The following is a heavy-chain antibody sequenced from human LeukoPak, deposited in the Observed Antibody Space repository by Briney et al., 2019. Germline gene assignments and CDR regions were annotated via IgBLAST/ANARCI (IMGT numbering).Heavy chain of an antibody. CDR1: GGSISSGGYY. Sequence: SETLSLTCTVSGGSISSGGYYWSWIRQHPGKGLEWIGYIYYSGSTYYNPSLKSRVTISVDTSKNQFSLKLSSVTAADTAVYYCARERNYYGSGSYYNNFWFDPWGQGTLVTVSS. CDR3: ARERNYYGSGSYYNNFWFDP. CDR2: IYYSGST. J-gene: IGHJ5*02. D-gene: IGHD3-10*01. V-gene: IGHV4-31*03.